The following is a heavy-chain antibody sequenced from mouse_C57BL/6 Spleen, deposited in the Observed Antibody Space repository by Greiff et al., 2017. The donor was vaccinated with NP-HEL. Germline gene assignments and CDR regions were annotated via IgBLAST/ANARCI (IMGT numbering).Heavy chain of an antibody. V-gene: IGHV3-6*01. J-gene: IGHJ3*01. D-gene: IGHD2-2*01. CDR3: ARDGYFAY. Sequence: EVQLMESGPGLVKPSQSLSLTCSVTGYSITSGYYWNWIRQFPGNKLEWMGYISYDGSNNYNPSLKNRISITRDTSKNQFFLKLNSVTTEDTATYYCARDGYFAYWGQGTLVTVSA. CDR2: ISYDGSN. CDR1: GYSITSGYY.